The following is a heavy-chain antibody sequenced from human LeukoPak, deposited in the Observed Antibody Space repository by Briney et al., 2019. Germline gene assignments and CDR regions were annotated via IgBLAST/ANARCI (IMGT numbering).Heavy chain of an antibody. D-gene: IGHD1-26*01. Sequence: GSLRLSCAASGFSFSTYWMSWVRQAPGKGLVWVSLINSDGSSTSYADSVKGRLTISRDNSKNTLYLQMNSLRAEDTAVYFCARRTQSGTYYYFDYWGQGTLVTVSS. V-gene: IGHV3-74*01. CDR3: ARRTQSGTYYYFDY. CDR2: INSDGSST. CDR1: GFSFSTYW. J-gene: IGHJ4*02.